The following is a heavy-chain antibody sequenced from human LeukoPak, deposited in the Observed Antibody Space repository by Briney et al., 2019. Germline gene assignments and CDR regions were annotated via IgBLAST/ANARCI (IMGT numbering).Heavy chain of an antibody. CDR3: AKDITGTVTTALDY. V-gene: IGHV3-9*01. Sequence: GGSLRLSCAASGFTFSSYAMSWVRQAPGKGLEWVSGISWNSGSIGYADSVKGRFTISRDNAKNSLYLQMNSLRAEDTALYYCAKDITGTVTTALDYWGQGTLVTVSS. J-gene: IGHJ4*02. CDR1: GFTFSSYA. CDR2: ISWNSGSI. D-gene: IGHD4-17*01.